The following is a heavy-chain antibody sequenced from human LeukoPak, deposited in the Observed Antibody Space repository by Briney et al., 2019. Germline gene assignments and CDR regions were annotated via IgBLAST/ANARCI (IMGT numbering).Heavy chain of an antibody. CDR3: AKPQVTANWYYFHY. CDR1: GFTFSSYG. Sequence: GRSLRLSCAASGFTFSSYGMHWVRQAPDKGLEWVAVIWYDGSNKYYADSVKGRFTISRDNSKNTLYLQMNSLRPDDTAVYFCAKPQVTANWYYFHYWGQGTLVTVSS. D-gene: IGHD2-21*02. V-gene: IGHV3-33*06. J-gene: IGHJ4*02. CDR2: IWYDGSNK.